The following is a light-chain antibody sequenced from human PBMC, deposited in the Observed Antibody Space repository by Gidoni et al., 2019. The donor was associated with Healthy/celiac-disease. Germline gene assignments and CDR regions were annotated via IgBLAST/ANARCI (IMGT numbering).Light chain of an antibody. CDR3: QQRSNWPGT. J-gene: IGKJ5*01. Sequence: EIVLTQSPATLSLSPGERATLSCMASQSVSSYLSWYQQKPGQAPRLLIYDASNRATGIPARFSGSGSGTDCTLTISSLEPEDFAVYYCQQRSNWPGTFGQGTRLEIK. CDR1: QSVSSY. V-gene: IGKV3-11*01. CDR2: DAS.